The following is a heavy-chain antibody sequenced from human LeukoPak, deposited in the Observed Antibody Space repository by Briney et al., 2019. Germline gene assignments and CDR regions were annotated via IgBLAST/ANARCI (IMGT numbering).Heavy chain of an antibody. CDR3: VRVWGHSGYDYFPFDY. CDR1: GFSFGGYA. V-gene: IGHV3-9*01. J-gene: IGHJ4*02. Sequence: PGRSLRLSCAASGFSFGGYAMHWVRHAPGKGLEWVASISWNSGDIVHADSVKGRFTISRDNAKNSLYLQMNSLRAEDTAMYYCVRVWGHSGYDYFPFDYWGQGTLVTVSS. D-gene: IGHD5-12*01. CDR2: ISWNSGDI.